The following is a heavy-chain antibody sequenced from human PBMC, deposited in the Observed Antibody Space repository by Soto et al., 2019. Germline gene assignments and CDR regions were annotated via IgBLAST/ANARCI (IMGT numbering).Heavy chain of an antibody. V-gene: IGHV3-53*04. CDR3: ARVTIVGAAREEEGHCYY. CDR2: ISSCGIT. J-gene: IGHJ4*02. D-gene: IGHD3-3*01. Sequence: EVQLVESGGGLVQPGGSLRLSCAASGLNVSSKYMTWVRQDPGKGLELVAVISSCGITNCSESVRGLFTHSRDNSNNTVNLQRNSLRADDTALYYGARVTIVGAAREEEGHCYYWGQGTLVSVTS. CDR1: GLNVSSKY.